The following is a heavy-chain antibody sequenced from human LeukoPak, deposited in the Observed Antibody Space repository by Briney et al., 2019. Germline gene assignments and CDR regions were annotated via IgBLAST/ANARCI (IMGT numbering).Heavy chain of an antibody. Sequence: GGSLRLSCAASGFTFSSYSMNWVRQAPGKGLEWVSAISGSGGSTYYADSVKGRFTISRDNSKNTLYLQMNILRAEDTAVYYCAKDYYDSSGPDAFDIWGQGTMVTVSS. CDR3: AKDYYDSSGPDAFDI. CDR2: ISGSGGST. D-gene: IGHD3-22*01. CDR1: GFTFSSYS. V-gene: IGHV3-23*01. J-gene: IGHJ3*02.